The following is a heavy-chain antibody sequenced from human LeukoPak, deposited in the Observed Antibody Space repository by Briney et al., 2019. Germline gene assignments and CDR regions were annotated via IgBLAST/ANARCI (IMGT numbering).Heavy chain of an antibody. CDR2: ISSSSSYI. CDR1: GFTFSSYS. Sequence: GGSLRLSCAASGFTFSSYSMNWVRQAPGKGLEWVSSISSSSSYIYSADSVKGRFTISRDNAKNSLYLQMNSLRAEDTAVYYCARRTTGTKWFDYWGQGTLVTVFS. D-gene: IGHD1-1*01. J-gene: IGHJ4*02. V-gene: IGHV3-21*01. CDR3: ARRTTGTKWFDY.